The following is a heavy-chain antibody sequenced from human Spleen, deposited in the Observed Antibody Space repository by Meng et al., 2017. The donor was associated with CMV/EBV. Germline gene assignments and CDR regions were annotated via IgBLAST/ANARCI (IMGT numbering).Heavy chain of an antibody. V-gene: IGHV3-30*02. CDR3: ARDGLCSSTSCHGGGWFDP. CDR2: VQYDGRVK. CDR1: GFSFNSYG. Sequence: GGSLRLSCAASGFSFNSYGMHWVRQAPGKGLEWVAFVQYDGRVKFYGDSVKGRFTISRDNSKNTVALQMNSLIIEDTAVYYCARDGLCSSTSCHGGGWFDPWGQGTLVTVSS. D-gene: IGHD2-2*01. J-gene: IGHJ5*02.